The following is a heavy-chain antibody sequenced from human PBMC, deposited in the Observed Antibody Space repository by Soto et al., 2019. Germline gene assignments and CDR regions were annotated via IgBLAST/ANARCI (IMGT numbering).Heavy chain of an antibody. CDR3: ARDQAYSSSSQLDY. J-gene: IGHJ4*02. D-gene: IGHD6-6*01. CDR2: IHYSGST. CDR1: GGSISSGGYY. V-gene: IGHV4-30-4*01. Sequence: KPSETLSLTCTVSGGSISSGGYYWSWIRQPPGKGLEWIGHIHYSGSTYYIPSLKSRITISIDTSKNQVSLKLSSVTAADTAVYYCARDQAYSSSSQLDYWGQGTLVTVSS.